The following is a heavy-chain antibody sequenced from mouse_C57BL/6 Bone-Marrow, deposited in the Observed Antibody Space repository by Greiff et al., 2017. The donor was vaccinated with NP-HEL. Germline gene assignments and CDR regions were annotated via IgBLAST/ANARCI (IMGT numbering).Heavy chain of an antibody. CDR3: ARRGMDYGDWYFDV. D-gene: IGHD2-4*01. CDR1: GYTFTDYN. CDR2: INPNNGGT. V-gene: IGHV1-18*01. J-gene: IGHJ1*03. Sequence: EVKVVESGPELVKPGASVKIPCKASGYTFTDYNMDWVKQSHGKSLEWIGDINPNNGGTIYNQKFKGKATLTVDKSSSTAYMELRSLTSEDTAVYYCARRGMDYGDWYFDVWGTGTTVTVSS.